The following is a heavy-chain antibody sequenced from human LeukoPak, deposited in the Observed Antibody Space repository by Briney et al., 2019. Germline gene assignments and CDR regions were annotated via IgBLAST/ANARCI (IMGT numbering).Heavy chain of an antibody. D-gene: IGHD1-26*01. V-gene: IGHV3-30-3*01. CDR3: ARGNSGIYSHFDF. Sequence: GGSLRLSCVASGFTFSSSAIHWVRQAPGRGLEWVAVISYDGSNKYYGDSVKGRFTISRDNSKNTVYLQMNSLRPEDTVVYHCARGNSGIYSHFDFWGQGTLVTVSS. CDR2: ISYDGSNK. CDR1: GFTFSSSA. J-gene: IGHJ4*02.